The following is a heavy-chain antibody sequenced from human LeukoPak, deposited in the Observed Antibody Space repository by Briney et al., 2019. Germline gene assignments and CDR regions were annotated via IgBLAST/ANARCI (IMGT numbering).Heavy chain of an antibody. CDR1: GDSISSSGDY. CDR2: ISYSGRT. CDR3: ARQEIGLRSFDP. J-gene: IGHJ5*02. D-gene: IGHD3/OR15-3a*01. V-gene: IGHV4-39*01. Sequence: SETLSLTCTVSGDSISSSGDYWGWIRQPPGKGLEWIGSISYSGRTHYNPSPKSRVTISVDTSKNQFSLNLSSVTAADTAVYYCARQEIGLRSFDPWGQGTLVTVSS.